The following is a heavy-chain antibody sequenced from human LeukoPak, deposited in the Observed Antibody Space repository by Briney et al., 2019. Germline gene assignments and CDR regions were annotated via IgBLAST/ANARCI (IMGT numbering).Heavy chain of an antibody. J-gene: IGHJ4*02. CDR3: ARDLLWELADY. V-gene: IGHV3-66*01. Sequence: GGSLRLSCAASGFTVSSNYMSWVRQAPGKGLEWVSVIYSGGSTYYADSVKGRFTISRDNSKNTLYLQMNSLRAEDTAVYYCARDLLWELADYWGQGTLVTVSS. CDR2: IYSGGST. CDR1: GFTVSSNY. D-gene: IGHD1-26*01.